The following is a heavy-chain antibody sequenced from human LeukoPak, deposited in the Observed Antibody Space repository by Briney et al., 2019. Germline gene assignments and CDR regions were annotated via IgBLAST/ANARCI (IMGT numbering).Heavy chain of an antibody. D-gene: IGHD2-15*01. CDR2: IYPSDSDT. Sequence: GESLKISCKGSGYSFTNYWIGWVRQIPGKGLEWMGSIYPSDSDTRYSPSFQGQVTISADKSISTAYLQWSSLKASDTAMFYCARRYCSSGSCNFDYWGQGTLVTVSS. CDR3: ARRYCSSGSCNFDY. V-gene: IGHV5-51*01. J-gene: IGHJ4*02. CDR1: GYSFTNYW.